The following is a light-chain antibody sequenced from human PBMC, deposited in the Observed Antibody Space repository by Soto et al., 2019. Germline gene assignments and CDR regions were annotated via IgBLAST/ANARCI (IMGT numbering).Light chain of an antibody. CDR3: QHYNSYSEA. J-gene: IGKJ1*01. CDR1: QTISSW. CDR2: KAS. Sequence: DIKMTQSPSTLSGSVGGRVTIACRASQTISSWLAWYQQKPGKAPKLMIYKASTLKSGVPSRFSGSGSGTECTLTISSLQPDDVATYYCQHYNSYSEALGQGTKVDIK. V-gene: IGKV1-5*03.